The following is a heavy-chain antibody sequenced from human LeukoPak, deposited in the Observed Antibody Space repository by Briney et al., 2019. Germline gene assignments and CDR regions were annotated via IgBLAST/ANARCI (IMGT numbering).Heavy chain of an antibody. CDR1: EFSVGSNY. CDR3: TRGALEPHY. D-gene: IGHD1-1*01. CDR2: IYSGGST. Sequence: GGSLRLSCAASEFSVGSNYMTWVRQAPGKGLEWVSLIYSGGSTYYADSVKGRFTISRDNSKNTLYLQMNSLRAEDTAVYYCTRGALEPHYWGQGTLVTVSS. V-gene: IGHV3-66*01. J-gene: IGHJ4*02.